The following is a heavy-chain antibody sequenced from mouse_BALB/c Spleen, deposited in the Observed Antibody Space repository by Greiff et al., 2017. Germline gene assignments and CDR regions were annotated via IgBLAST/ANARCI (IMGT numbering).Heavy chain of an antibody. J-gene: IGHJ4*01. CDR3: VRKGTYYGYGGDY. Sequence: QVQLKESGPGLVQPSQSLSITCTVSGFSLTSYGVHWVRQSPGKGLEWLGVIWSGGSTDYNAAFISRLSISKDNSKSQVFFKMNSLQADDTAIYYCVRKGTYYGYGGDYWGQGTSVTVSS. CDR2: IWSGGST. V-gene: IGHV2-2-2*01. D-gene: IGHD1-2*01. CDR1: GFSLTSYG.